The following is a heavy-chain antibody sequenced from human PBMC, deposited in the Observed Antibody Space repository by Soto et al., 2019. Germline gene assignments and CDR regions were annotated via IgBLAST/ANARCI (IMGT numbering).Heavy chain of an antibody. CDR3: ARGGTVTTFGYYYYYMDV. Sequence: ASVKVSCKASGYTFTSYDINWVRQATGQGLEWMGWMNPNSGNTGYAQKFQGRVTMTRNTSISTAYMELSSLRSEDTAVYYCARGGTVTTFGYYYYYMDVWGKGTTVTVSS. CDR1: GYTFTSYD. J-gene: IGHJ6*03. V-gene: IGHV1-8*01. D-gene: IGHD4-17*01. CDR2: MNPNSGNT.